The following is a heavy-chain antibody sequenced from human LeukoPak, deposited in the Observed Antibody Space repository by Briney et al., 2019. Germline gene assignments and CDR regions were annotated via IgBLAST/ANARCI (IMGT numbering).Heavy chain of an antibody. V-gene: IGHV3-11*01. CDR2: ISSSGSTI. CDR3: ARAITFHVDAFDI. Sequence: GGSLRLSCAASGFTFSAYYMSWIRQAPGKGLEWVSYISSSGSTIYYADSVKGRFTISGDNAKNSLYLQMNSLRAEDTAVYYCARAITFHVDAFDIWGQGTMVTVSS. D-gene: IGHD3-16*01. CDR1: GFTFSAYY. J-gene: IGHJ3*02.